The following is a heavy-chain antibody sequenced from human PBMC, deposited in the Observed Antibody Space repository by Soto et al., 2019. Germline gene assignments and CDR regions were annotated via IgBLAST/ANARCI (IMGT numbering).Heavy chain of an antibody. CDR1: GGSVSSGSYY. V-gene: IGHV4-61*01. CDR3: AREFRDGYSQVARFFFDY. J-gene: IGHJ4*02. D-gene: IGHD4-4*01. Sequence: ASETLSLTCSVSGGSVSSGSYYWSWIRQPPGKGLEWIGQVSYRGITNYNPSLKSRVTISVDTSKNQLSLNLNSVTAADTAVYYCAREFRDGYSQVARFFFDYWGQGTLVTVSS. CDR2: VSYRGIT.